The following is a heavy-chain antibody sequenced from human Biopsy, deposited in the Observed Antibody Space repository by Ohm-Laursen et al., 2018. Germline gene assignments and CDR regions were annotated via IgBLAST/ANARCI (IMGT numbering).Heavy chain of an antibody. J-gene: IGHJ3*01. CDR1: GGTFSNSA. Sequence: ASVKASCKASGGTFSNSAINWVRQAPGQGLEWMGGFIPMFNTGKDAQNFQGIVTMTADKSTNTVYMELTSLRSDGTAMYYCARSMLGASTGDDAFDVWGQGTFVIVSS. CDR3: ARSMLGASTGDDAFDV. CDR2: FIPMFNTG. V-gene: IGHV1-69*06. D-gene: IGHD1-26*01.